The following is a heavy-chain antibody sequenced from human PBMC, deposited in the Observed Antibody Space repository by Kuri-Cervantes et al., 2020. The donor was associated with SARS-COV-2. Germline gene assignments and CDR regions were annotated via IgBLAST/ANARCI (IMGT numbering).Heavy chain of an antibody. D-gene: IGHD5-24*01. V-gene: IGHV1-46*01. J-gene: IGHJ4*02. CDR2: INPSGGST. Sequence: ASVKVSCKASGYTFTSYYMHWVRQAPGQGLEWMGIINPSGGSTSYAQKFQGRVTMTRDTSTSTAYMELRSLRSDDTAVYYCARVGRDGYNLGAFDYWGQGTLVTVSS. CDR3: ARVGRDGYNLGAFDY. CDR1: GYTFTSYY.